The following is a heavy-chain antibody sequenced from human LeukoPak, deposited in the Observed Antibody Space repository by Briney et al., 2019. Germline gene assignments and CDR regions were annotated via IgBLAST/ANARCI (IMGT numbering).Heavy chain of an antibody. V-gene: IGHV5-51*01. CDR3: ARQGLRFLEWLSNGFFDY. Sequence: GESLKISCKGSGYSFTSYWIGWVRQMPGKGLEWMGIIYPGDSDTRYSPSFQGRVTISADKSISTAYLQWSSLKASDTAMYYCARQGLRFLEWLSNGFFDYWGQGTLVTVSS. CDR2: IYPGDSDT. J-gene: IGHJ4*02. D-gene: IGHD3-3*01. CDR1: GYSFTSYW.